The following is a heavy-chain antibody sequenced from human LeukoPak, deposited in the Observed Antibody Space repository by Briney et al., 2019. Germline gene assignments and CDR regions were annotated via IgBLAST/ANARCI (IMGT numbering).Heavy chain of an antibody. CDR2: TYYSGGT. D-gene: IGHD3-22*01. CDR1: GVSISSYY. V-gene: IGHV4-59*01. CDR3: ARGADSSGYYSIFYFDY. J-gene: IGHJ4*02. Sequence: PSETLSLTCTVSGVSISSYYWNWIRQPPGKGLEWIGYTYYSGGTNDNPSLKSRVTISVDTSKNQFSLKLSSVTAADTAVYYCARGADSSGYYSIFYFDYWGQGTLVTVSS.